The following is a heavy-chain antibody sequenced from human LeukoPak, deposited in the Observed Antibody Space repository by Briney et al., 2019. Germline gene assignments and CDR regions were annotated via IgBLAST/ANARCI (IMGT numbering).Heavy chain of an antibody. J-gene: IGHJ4*02. D-gene: IGHD6-19*01. CDR1: GFTFGDYA. CDR3: TRDRYSSGWYVWLDDY. CDR2: IRSKAYGGTT. V-gene: IGHV3-49*04. Sequence: GGSLRLSCTASGFTFGDYAMSWVRQAPGKGLEWVGFIRSKAYGGTTEYAASVKGRFTISRDDSKSIAYLQMNSLKTEDTAVYYCTRDRYSSGWYVWLDDYWGQGTLVTVSS.